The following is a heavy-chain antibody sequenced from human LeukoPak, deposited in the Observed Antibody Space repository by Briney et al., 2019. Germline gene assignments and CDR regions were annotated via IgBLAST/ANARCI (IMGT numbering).Heavy chain of an antibody. V-gene: IGHV3-21*01. D-gene: IGHD6-19*01. J-gene: IGHJ5*02. CDR3: AREDYGSGWTGWFDP. CDR1: GFTFGLYT. CDR2: ISSSSGYI. Sequence: GGSLRLSCAASGFTFGLYTMNWVRQAPGQGLEWVSSISSSSGYIYYADSVKGRFTISRDNAENSLYLQMNSLRAEDTAIYFCAREDYGSGWTGWFDPWGQGTLVTVFS.